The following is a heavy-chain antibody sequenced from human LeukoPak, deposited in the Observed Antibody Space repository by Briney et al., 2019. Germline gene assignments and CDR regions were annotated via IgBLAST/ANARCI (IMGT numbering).Heavy chain of an antibody. Sequence: ASVKVSCKSSGYTFTSYDINWVRQATGQGLEWMGWMNPNSGNTCYAQKFQGRVTMTRNTSISTAYMELSSLRSEDTAVYYCARGSMRFLEWIPAYYYYYGMDVWGQGTTVTVSS. CDR1: GYTFTSYD. CDR2: MNPNSGNT. CDR3: ARGSMRFLEWIPAYYYYYGMDV. J-gene: IGHJ6*02. V-gene: IGHV1-8*01. D-gene: IGHD3-3*01.